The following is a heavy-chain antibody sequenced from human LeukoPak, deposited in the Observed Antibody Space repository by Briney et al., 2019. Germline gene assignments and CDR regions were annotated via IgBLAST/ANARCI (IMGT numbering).Heavy chain of an antibody. CDR1: GYTFTSYG. D-gene: IGHD4-17*01. V-gene: IGHV1-18*01. J-gene: IGHJ5*02. Sequence: GASVKVSCKASGYTFTSYGISWVRQAPGQGLEWMGWISAYNGNTNYAQKLQGRVTMTTDTSTSTARMELRSLRSDDTAVYYCARSTVTIPNWFDPWGQGTLVTVSS. CDR3: ARSTVTIPNWFDP. CDR2: ISAYNGNT.